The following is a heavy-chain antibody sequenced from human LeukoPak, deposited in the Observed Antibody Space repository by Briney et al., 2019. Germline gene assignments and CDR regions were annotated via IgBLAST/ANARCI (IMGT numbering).Heavy chain of an antibody. V-gene: IGHV3-9*01. D-gene: IGHD3-16*02. CDR3: ARTDGYRYPFDY. CDR1: GFTFDDYS. J-gene: IGHJ4*02. Sequence: GGSLRLSCAASGFTFDDYSMHWVRQVAGKGLEWVSGIGWNSGTIGYADSVKGRFTTSRDNAKNTLYLQMNSLRAEDTAVYYCARTDGYRYPFDYWGQGTLVTVSP. CDR2: IGWNSGTI.